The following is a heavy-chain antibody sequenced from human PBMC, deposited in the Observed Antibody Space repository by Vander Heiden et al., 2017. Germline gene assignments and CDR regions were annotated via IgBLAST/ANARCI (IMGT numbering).Heavy chain of an antibody. D-gene: IGHD6-13*01. J-gene: IGHJ4*02. Sequence: QVQLVQSGAEVKKPGASVKVSCKVSGSTLTEFSMPWVRQSPGNGLEWMGGFDPEEGEPIDAQKFQGRIAMTEDTGTNTAYMELSRLTSEDTSMYYCATASSSYYLHFDFWGQGTLVTVSS. CDR1: GSTLTEFS. CDR2: FDPEEGEP. CDR3: ATASSSYYLHFDF. V-gene: IGHV1-24*01.